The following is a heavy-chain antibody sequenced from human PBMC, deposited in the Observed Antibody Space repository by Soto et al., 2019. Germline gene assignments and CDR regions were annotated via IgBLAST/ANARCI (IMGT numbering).Heavy chain of an antibody. CDR3: ARGADSSGETSDAFDI. CDR1: GGTFSSYA. J-gene: IGHJ3*02. V-gene: IGHV1-69*06. Sequence: QVQLVQSGAEVKKPGSSVKVSCKASGGTFSSYAISWVRQAPGQGLEWMGGIIPIFGTPNYAQKFQGRVTITADKSTSKAYMELSSLRSEDTAVYYCARGADSSGETSDAFDIWGQGTMVTVSS. D-gene: IGHD6-19*01. CDR2: IIPIFGTP.